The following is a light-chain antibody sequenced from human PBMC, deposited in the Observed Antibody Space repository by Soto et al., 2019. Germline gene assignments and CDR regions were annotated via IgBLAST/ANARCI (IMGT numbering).Light chain of an antibody. CDR3: QQYGSSPWT. CDR1: QSASSSY. V-gene: IGKV3-20*01. J-gene: IGKJ1*01. Sequence: EIVLTQSPGTPSLSPGERATLSCRASQSASSSYLAWYQQKPGQAPRLLIYGASSRATGIPDRFSGSGSGTDFTLTISRLEPEDFAVYYCQQYGSSPWTFGQGTKVEIK. CDR2: GAS.